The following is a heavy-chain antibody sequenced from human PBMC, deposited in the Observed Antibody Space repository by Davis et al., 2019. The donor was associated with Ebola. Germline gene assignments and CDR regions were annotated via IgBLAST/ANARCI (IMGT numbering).Heavy chain of an antibody. Sequence: GESLKISCSVSGFMFSSYTMHWVRQAPGKGLQYVSGITNNGGSTYYADSVKGRFIISRDNSKNTVYLQMNSLRAEDAAIYYCAKEMPVSFGMDVWGQGTTVTVSS. CDR3: AKEMPVSFGMDV. J-gene: IGHJ6*02. CDR1: GFMFSSYT. CDR2: ITNNGGST. D-gene: IGHD2-2*01. V-gene: IGHV3-64*04.